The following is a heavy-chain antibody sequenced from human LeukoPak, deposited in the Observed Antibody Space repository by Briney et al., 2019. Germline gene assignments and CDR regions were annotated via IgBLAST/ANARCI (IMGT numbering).Heavy chain of an antibody. CDR2: ISPNTGGT. J-gene: IGHJ4*02. D-gene: IGHD5-12*01. Sequence: VASVKVSCKASGYTFTGYYIHWVRQAPGQGLEWLGWISPNTGGTHYAQNFQDRVTVTRDTSISTAYMDLSRLRSDDTAVYYCARDRGYSGYDVWGQGTLVTVSS. V-gene: IGHV1-2*02. CDR1: GYTFTGYY. CDR3: ARDRGYSGYDV.